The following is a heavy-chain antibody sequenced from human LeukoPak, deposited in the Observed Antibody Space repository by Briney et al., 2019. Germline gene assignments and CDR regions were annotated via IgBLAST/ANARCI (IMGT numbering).Heavy chain of an antibody. V-gene: IGHV3-74*01. Sequence: GGSLRLSCVVSEFSFSDYWMHWVRQAPGKGLVWVSRINSDGSSTNYADSAKGRFTISRDNAKNTLYLQMNSLRVEDMAVYYCAKRIRDGYNSPIDYWGQGVLVTVSS. J-gene: IGHJ4*02. CDR2: INSDGSST. CDR1: EFSFSDYW. D-gene: IGHD5-24*01. CDR3: AKRIRDGYNSPIDY.